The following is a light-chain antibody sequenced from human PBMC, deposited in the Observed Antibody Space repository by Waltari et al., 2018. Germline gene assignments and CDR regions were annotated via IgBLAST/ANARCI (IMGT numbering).Light chain of an antibody. Sequence: DIQMTQSPSSLSASVGDRVTITCRASQSISSYLNWYQQKPGKAPKLLIYAASSLQSGGPSRFSGSGSGTDFTLTISSLQPEDFATYYCQQSYSTPRGTFGQGTKVEIK. CDR1: QSISSY. CDR2: AAS. J-gene: IGKJ1*01. V-gene: IGKV1-39*01. CDR3: QQSYSTPRGT.